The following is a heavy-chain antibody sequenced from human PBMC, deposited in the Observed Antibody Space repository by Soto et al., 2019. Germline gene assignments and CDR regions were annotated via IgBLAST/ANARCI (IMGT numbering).Heavy chain of an antibody. D-gene: IGHD6-13*01. V-gene: IGHV4-31*03. CDR2: IYYSGST. CDR1: GGSISSGGYY. Sequence: SETLSLTCTVSGGSISSGGYYWSCIRQHPGKGLEWIGYIYYSGSTYYNPSLKSRVTIPVDTSKNQFSLKLSSVTAADTAVYYCAREAAAGVDYWGQGTLVTVSS. CDR3: AREAAAGVDY. J-gene: IGHJ4*02.